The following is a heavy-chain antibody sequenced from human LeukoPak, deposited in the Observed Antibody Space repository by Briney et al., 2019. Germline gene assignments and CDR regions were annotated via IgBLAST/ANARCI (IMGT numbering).Heavy chain of an antibody. CDR1: GFTLSNYW. J-gene: IGHJ4*02. CDR2: IKQDGNEK. Sequence: GGSLRLSCAASGFTLSNYWMSWVRQAPGKGLEWVANIKQDGNEKYYVDSVKGRFTISRDNAKNSLYLQMNSLRPEDTALYYCAKVHYRVQWLIGNSFDLWGQGTLVSVSS. V-gene: IGHV3-7*03. D-gene: IGHD6-19*01. CDR3: AKVHYRVQWLIGNSFDL.